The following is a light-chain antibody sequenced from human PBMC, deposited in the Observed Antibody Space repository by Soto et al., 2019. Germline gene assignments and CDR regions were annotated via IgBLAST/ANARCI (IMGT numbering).Light chain of an antibody. Sequence: EIVMTQSPATLSVSPGEGATLSCRASQSVSTNLAWYQQKPGQAPRLLIDGASSRATGIPARFSGSGSGTEFTLTISSLQSEDLAVYCCQQYHDWPLTFGGGTKVEVK. V-gene: IGKV3D-15*01. CDR1: QSVSTN. J-gene: IGKJ4*01. CDR2: GAS. CDR3: QQYHDWPLT.